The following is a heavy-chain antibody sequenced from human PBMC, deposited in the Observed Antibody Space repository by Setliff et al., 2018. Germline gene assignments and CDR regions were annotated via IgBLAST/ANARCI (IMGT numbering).Heavy chain of an antibody. CDR3: ARDLGHGGDSDY. Sequence: ETLSLTCTVSGYSISSGYIWGWIRQPPGKGLEWVGNIGHTGSINYNPSLKSRLTISQDTSKNQVSLKLNSVTATDTAVYYCARDLGHGGDSDYWGQGILVTVSS. CDR2: IGHTGSI. J-gene: IGHJ4*02. V-gene: IGHV4-38-2*02. CDR1: GYSISSGYI. D-gene: IGHD2-21*02.